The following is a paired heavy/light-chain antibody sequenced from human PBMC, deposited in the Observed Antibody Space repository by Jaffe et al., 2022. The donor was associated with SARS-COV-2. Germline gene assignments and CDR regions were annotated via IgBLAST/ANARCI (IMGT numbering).Light chain of an antibody. Sequence: DIQMTQSPSTLSASVGDRVTITCRASQSISSWLAWYQQKPGKAPKLLIYKASSLESGVPSRFSGSGSGTEFTLTISSLQPDDFATYYCQQYNSYWRTFGQGTKLEIK. V-gene: IGKV1-5*03. CDR3: QQYNSYWRT. J-gene: IGKJ2*01. CDR2: KAS. CDR1: QSISSW.
Heavy chain of an antibody. CDR3: AKDDGNSMRDYFDY. CDR2: ISDSGGTT. J-gene: IGHJ4*02. V-gene: IGHV3-23*01. CDR1: GFTLGTYA. Sequence: EVQLLESGGGLGQPGGSLRLSCAASGFTLGTYAMSWVRQAPGKGLEWVSGISDSGGTTYYADSVKGRFTISRDNSKNTLFLQMNSLRAEDTAVYYCAKDDGNSMRDYFDYWGQGTLVTVSS.